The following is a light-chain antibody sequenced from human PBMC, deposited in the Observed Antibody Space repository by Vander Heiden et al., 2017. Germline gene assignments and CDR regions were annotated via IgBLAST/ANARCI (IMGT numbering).Light chain of an antibody. CDR2: WAS. CDR3: QQYYSTPYT. CDR1: QTVLYSSNNKDY. V-gene: IGKV4-1*01. Sequence: DIVMTQSPDSLAVSLGERATIYCKSSQTVLYSSNNKDYLAWYQQKPGQPPKLLIYWASTRESGVPDQFSGSGSGADFTLTISSLQAEDVAVYYCQQYYSTPYTFGQGTKLEIK. J-gene: IGKJ2*01.